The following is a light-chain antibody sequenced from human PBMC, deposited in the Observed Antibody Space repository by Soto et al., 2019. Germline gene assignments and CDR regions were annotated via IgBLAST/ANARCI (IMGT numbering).Light chain of an antibody. J-gene: IGLJ1*01. CDR3: SSYTSSSTLVV. V-gene: IGLV2-14*01. CDR2: DVS. CDR1: SSNVGGYNY. Sequence: QSVLTQPASVSGSPGQSITTSCTGTSSNVGGYNYVSWYQQHPGKAPKLMICDVSNRPSGVSNRFSGSKSGNTASLTISGLQAEDEADYYCSSYTSSSTLVVFGTGTKSPS.